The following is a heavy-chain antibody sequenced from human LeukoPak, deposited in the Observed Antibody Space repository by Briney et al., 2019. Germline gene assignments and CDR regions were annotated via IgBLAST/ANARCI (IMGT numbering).Heavy chain of an antibody. V-gene: IGHV7-4-1*02. Sequence: ASVKVSCKASGGTFSSYAISWVRQAPGQGLEWMGWINTNTGNPTYAQGFTGRFVFSLETSVSTAYLQISSLKAEDTAVYYCARGVLAYDYWGQGTLVTVSS. CDR1: GGTFSSYA. CDR3: ARGVLAYDY. J-gene: IGHJ4*02. CDR2: INTNTGNP.